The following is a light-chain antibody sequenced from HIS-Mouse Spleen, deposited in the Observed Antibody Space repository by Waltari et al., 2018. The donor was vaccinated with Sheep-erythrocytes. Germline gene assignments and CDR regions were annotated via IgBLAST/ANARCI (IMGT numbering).Light chain of an antibody. Sequence: QSVLTQPPSVSEAPRQRVTISCSGSSSNIGNNSVNWYQQLPGKAPKLLIYYDDLLPPGVSDRFSGSKSGTSACLAISGLQSEDEADYYCAAWDDSLNGVVFGGGTKLTVL. CDR2: YDD. CDR3: AAWDDSLNGVV. J-gene: IGLJ2*01. V-gene: IGLV1-36*01. CDR1: SSNIGNNS.